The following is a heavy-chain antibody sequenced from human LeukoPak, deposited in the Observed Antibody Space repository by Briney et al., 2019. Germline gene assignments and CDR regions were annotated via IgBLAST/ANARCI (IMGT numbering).Heavy chain of an antibody. V-gene: IGHV1-46*01. CDR1: GYSFTDYY. Sequence: ASVKVSCKASGYSFTDYYMHWVRQAPGQGLEWMGIVNPSGGSTSYAQKFQGRVTMTRDTSTSTVYMELSSLRSEDTAVYYCASHSGLYGGYVDYWGQGTLVTVSS. CDR3: ASHSGLYGGYVDY. CDR2: VNPSGGST. J-gene: IGHJ4*02. D-gene: IGHD3-16*01.